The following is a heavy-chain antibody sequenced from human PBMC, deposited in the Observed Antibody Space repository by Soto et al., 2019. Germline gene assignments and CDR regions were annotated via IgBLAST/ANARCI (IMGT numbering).Heavy chain of an antibody. V-gene: IGHV4-4*07. CDR3: ARGNIVATIGYWFVP. CDR1: GGPISSYY. D-gene: IGHD5-12*01. J-gene: IGHJ5*02. Sequence: SETLSRTCTVSGGPISSYYWSWIRQPAGKGLEWIGRIYTSGSTNYNPSLKSRVTMSVDTSKNQFSLKLSSVTAADTAVYYCARGNIVATIGYWFVPWGQGTLVTVSS. CDR2: IYTSGST.